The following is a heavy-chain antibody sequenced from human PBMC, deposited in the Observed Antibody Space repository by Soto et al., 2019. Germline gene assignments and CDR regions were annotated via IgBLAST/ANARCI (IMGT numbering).Heavy chain of an antibody. Sequence: SETLSLTCAVYGGSFSGYYWSWIRQPPGKGLEWIGEINHSGSTNYNPSLKSRVTIAVDRSKNQFSLKLSSVTAADTAVYYCARGSRGYDFWSGYPYFDYWGQGTLVTVSS. D-gene: IGHD3-3*01. CDR1: GGSFSGYY. CDR3: ARGSRGYDFWSGYPYFDY. J-gene: IGHJ4*02. CDR2: INHSGST. V-gene: IGHV4-34*01.